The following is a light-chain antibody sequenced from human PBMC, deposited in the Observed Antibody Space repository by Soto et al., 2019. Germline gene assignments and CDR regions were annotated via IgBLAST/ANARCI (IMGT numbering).Light chain of an antibody. CDR3: QQYHTTPFT. J-gene: IGKJ3*01. CDR2: WAS. CDR1: QSVLHNSNSHHF. Sequence: DFVLTQSLDSLAVSLGARATIKCRSSQSVLHNSNSHHFLAWYQQKPGQPPKLLIYWASTRESGVPDRFSGSGSGTDFTLTINGLQAEDVAVYFCQQYHTTPFTFGPGTKVDI. V-gene: IGKV4-1*01.